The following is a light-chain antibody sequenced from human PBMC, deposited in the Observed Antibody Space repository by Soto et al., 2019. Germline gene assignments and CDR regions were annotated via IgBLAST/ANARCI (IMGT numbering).Light chain of an antibody. V-gene: IGKV3-20*01. CDR2: GGS. J-gene: IGKJ2*03. CDR3: QQFDSSRIYS. Sequence: EILLTQSPGTLSLSPGETATLSCRASQSVTSTYLAWYQQRPGQSPRLIIYGGSTRATGFPDRFSGGGSGTYFTLPISRLEPEDSAVYYCHCQQFDSSRIYSFGQGTKLEI. CDR1: QSVTSTY.